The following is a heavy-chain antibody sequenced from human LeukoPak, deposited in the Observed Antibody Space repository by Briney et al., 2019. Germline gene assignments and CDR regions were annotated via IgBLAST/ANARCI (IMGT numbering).Heavy chain of an antibody. CDR2: IYHSGST. D-gene: IGHD3-22*01. CDR1: GYSISSGYY. Sequence: PSETLSLTCAVSGYSISSGYYWGWIRQPPGKGLEWIGSIYHSGSTYYNPSLKSRVTISVDTSKNQFSLKLSSVTAADTAVYYCARRMIGIRFDPWGQGTLVTVSS. J-gene: IGHJ5*02. CDR3: ARRMIGIRFDP. V-gene: IGHV4-38-2*01.